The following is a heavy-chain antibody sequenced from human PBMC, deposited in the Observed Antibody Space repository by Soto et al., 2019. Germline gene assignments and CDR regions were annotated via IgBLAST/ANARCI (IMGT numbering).Heavy chain of an antibody. CDR1: GGSITSHHYY. D-gene: IGHD2-2*01. CDR2: IYSGGNT. CDR3: GSGPSTTWIDN. Sequence: QLQVQESGPGQVKPSQTLSLTCIVSGGSITSHHYYWGWIRQPPGKGLEWIGSIYSGGNTYYNPSLRSRLTIFVDTAKNLISLKLNSVTAADSAIYYCGSGPSTTWIDNWGLGTQVSVSS. V-gene: IGHV4-39*01. J-gene: IGHJ4*02.